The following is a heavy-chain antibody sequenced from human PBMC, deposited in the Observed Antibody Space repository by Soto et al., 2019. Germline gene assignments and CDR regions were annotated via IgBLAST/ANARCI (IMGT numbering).Heavy chain of an antibody. D-gene: IGHD3-22*01. CDR3: ARHLIGRYYDSSGYYGLDY. V-gene: IGHV4-39*01. CDR2: IYYSGST. J-gene: IGHJ4*02. Sequence: PSETLSLTCTVSGGSISSSSYYWGWIRQPPGKGLEWIGSIYYSGSTYYNPSLKSRVTISVDTSKNQFSLKLSSVTAADTAVYYCARHLIGRYYDSSGYYGLDYWGQGTLVTVSS. CDR1: GGSISSSSYY.